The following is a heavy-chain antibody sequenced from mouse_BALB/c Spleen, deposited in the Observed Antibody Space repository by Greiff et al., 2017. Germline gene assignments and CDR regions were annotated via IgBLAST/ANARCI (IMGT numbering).Heavy chain of an antibody. CDR2: IYPGGGYT. Sequence: VHLVESGAELVRPGTSVKMSCTAAGYTFTNYWIGWVKQRPGHGLEWIGDIYPGGGYTNYNEKFKGKATLTADTSSSTAYMQLSSLTSEDSAIYYCASLYYRGAMDYWGQGTSVTVSS. CDR1: GYTFTNYW. V-gene: IGHV1-63*02. J-gene: IGHJ4*01. D-gene: IGHD2-12*01. CDR3: ASLYYRGAMDY.